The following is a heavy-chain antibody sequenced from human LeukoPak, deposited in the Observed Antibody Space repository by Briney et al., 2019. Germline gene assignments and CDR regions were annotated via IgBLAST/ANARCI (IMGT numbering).Heavy chain of an antibody. V-gene: IGHV3-48*03. Sequence: GGSLRLSCAVSGFTFSSYEMNWVRQAPGKGLEWVSYISNSGRTIYYADSVKGRFTISRDNAKNSLFLQMNSLRVEDTAVYYCARRAIAEGFDYRGQGTLVTVSS. CDR3: ARRAIAEGFDY. CDR2: ISNSGRTI. J-gene: IGHJ4*02. CDR1: GFTFSSYE. D-gene: IGHD6-13*01.